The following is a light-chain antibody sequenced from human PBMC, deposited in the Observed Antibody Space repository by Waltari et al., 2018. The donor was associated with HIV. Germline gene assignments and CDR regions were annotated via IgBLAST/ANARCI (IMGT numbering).Light chain of an antibody. CDR3: LQYARSPRT. V-gene: IGKV3-20*01. CDR2: DAS. CDR1: QSISNS. Sequence: VLTQSPGTLSLSPGERVTLSCGASQSISNSLAWYQQKPGQAPRLLVYDASIRATGIPDRFSGSESGTYFTLTITRLEPEDRALYCCLQYARSPRTFCQGTKVKIK. J-gene: IGKJ1*01.